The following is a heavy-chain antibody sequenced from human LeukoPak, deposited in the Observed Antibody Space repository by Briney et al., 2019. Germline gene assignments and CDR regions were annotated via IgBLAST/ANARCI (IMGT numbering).Heavy chain of an antibody. Sequence: GGSLRLSCAASGFTFSSYEMNWVRQAPGKGLEWVSYISSSGSTIYYADSVKGRFTISRDNSTITLYLHMISLRAEDTAVYYCAKDFLAYGGGYYGGVDYWGQGTLVTVSS. CDR3: AKDFLAYGGGYYGGVDY. CDR1: GFTFSSYE. J-gene: IGHJ4*02. CDR2: ISSSGSTI. V-gene: IGHV3-48*03. D-gene: IGHD4-23*01.